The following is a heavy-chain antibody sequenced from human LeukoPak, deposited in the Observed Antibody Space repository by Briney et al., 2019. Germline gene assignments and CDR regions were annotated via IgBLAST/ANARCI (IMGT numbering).Heavy chain of an antibody. D-gene: IGHD1-26*01. V-gene: IGHV1-2*02. J-gene: IGHJ6*02. CDR1: GYTFTGYY. CDR3: AGVRLSIVGATTSYYYGMDV. CDR2: NTPNTGGT. Sequence: GASVKVSCKAPGYTFTGYYMHWVRQAPGQGLEWMGWNTPNTGGTNYAQKFQGRVTMTRDTSISTAYMEMSRLRSDDTAVYYCAGVRLSIVGATTSYYYGMDVWGQGTTVTVSS.